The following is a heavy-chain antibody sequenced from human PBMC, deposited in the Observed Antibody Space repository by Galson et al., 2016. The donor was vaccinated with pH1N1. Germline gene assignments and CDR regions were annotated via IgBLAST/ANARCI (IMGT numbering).Heavy chain of an antibody. Sequence: SVKVSCKASGGTFSTYVIIWGRQAPGQGLGWMGRIVPITGVTNYAQKFQDRVTITADESTSTAYMELSSLRSEDTGVYYCAPGGDDYGGNPHWFDPWGQGTLVTVSS. D-gene: IGHD4-23*01. CDR1: GGTFSTYV. J-gene: IGHJ5*02. V-gene: IGHV1-69*04. CDR3: APGGDDYGGNPHWFDP. CDR2: IVPITGVT.